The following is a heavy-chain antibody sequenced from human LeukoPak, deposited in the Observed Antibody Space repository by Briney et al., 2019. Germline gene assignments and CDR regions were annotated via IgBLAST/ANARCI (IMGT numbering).Heavy chain of an antibody. CDR1: GFTFSIYA. D-gene: IGHD3-3*01. CDR2: ISGSGGST. V-gene: IGHV3-23*01. Sequence: GGSLRLSCTASGFTFSIYAMIWVRQAPEKGLEWVSGISGSGGSTYYADSVKGRFTISRDNSKNTLYLQMNSLRAEDTAVYYCAKVWSADFWSGYFTWFDPWGQGTLVTVSS. CDR3: AKVWSADFWSGYFTWFDP. J-gene: IGHJ5*02.